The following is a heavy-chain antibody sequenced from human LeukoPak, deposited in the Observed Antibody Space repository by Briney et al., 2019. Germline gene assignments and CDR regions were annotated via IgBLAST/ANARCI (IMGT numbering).Heavy chain of an antibody. CDR3: ARGRARRNGYNYGDAFDI. Sequence: SETLSLTCTVSGGSINIGGYSWSWIRQHPGKGLEWIGYIYYIENTYYNPSLKSRVTISVDTSKNQFSLRLSSVTAADTAVYYCARGRARRNGYNYGDAFDIWGQGTMASVSS. CDR2: IYYIENT. CDR1: GGSINIGGYS. D-gene: IGHD5-24*01. V-gene: IGHV4-31*03. J-gene: IGHJ3*02.